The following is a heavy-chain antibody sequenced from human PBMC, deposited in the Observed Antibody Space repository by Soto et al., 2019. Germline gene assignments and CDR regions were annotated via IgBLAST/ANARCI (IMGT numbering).Heavy chain of an antibody. CDR1: GITFSSDL. V-gene: IGHV3-74*03. CDR3: ARAAPFNYGGNSGFDC. CDR2: IKSDGSDT. Sequence: GGSLRLSCVASGITFSSDLMHWVRKAPGKGLVWVAHIKSDGSDTKYADFVKGRFTISRDNAKNSVYLQMNSLRAEDTAVYYCARAAPFNYGGNSGFDCWGQGTLVTVSS. D-gene: IGHD4-17*01. J-gene: IGHJ4*02.